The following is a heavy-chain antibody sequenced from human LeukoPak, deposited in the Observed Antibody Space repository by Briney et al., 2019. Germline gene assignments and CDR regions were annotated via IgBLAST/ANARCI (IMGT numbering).Heavy chain of an antibody. D-gene: IGHD3-9*01. J-gene: IGHJ5*02. CDR2: VYYSGTT. CDR3: AREAYDVLTSDWFDP. Sequence: PSETLSLTCTVSGGSISSYYWSWIRQPPGKGLEWIGYVYYSGTTNYNPSLKSRVIISVDTSKNQFSLKLSPVIAADTAVYYCAREAYDVLTSDWFDPWGQGTLVTVSS. V-gene: IGHV4-59*01. CDR1: GGSISSYY.